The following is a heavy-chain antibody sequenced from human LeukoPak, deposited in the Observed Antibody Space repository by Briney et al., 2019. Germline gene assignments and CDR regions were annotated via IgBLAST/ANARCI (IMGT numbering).Heavy chain of an antibody. CDR3: ARGGGYSYGSFDY. CDR1: GFTFSSYW. D-gene: IGHD5-18*01. V-gene: IGHV3-7*01. CDR2: IKQDGSEK. J-gene: IGHJ4*02. Sequence: RPGGSLRLSCAASGFTFSSYWMSWVRQAPGKGLEWVANIKQDGSEKYYVDSVKGRFTISRDNAKNSLYLQMNSLRAEDTAVYYCARGGGYSYGSFDYWGQGTLVTVSS.